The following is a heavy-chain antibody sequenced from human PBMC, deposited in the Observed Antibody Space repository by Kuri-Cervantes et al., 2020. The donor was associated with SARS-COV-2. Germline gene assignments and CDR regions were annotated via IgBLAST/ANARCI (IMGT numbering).Heavy chain of an antibody. CDR3: ARDPRFLEWFGDYYYYYYMDV. CDR2: ISAYNGNT. Sequence: ASVKVSCKASGYTFTSYGISWVRQAPGQGLEWMGWISAYNGNTNYAQKLQGRVTMTTDTSTSTAYMELRSLRSDDTAVYYCARDPRFLEWFGDYYYYYYMDVWGKGTTVTVSS. CDR1: GYTFTSYG. J-gene: IGHJ6*03. D-gene: IGHD3-3*01. V-gene: IGHV1-18*01.